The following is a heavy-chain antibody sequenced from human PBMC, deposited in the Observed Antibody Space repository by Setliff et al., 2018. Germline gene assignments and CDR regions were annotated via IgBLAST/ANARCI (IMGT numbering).Heavy chain of an antibody. D-gene: IGHD3-3*01. J-gene: IGHJ5*02. CDR2: INQGGGDQ. V-gene: IGHV3-7*01. CDR1: TFTFSKYA. Sequence: SGGSLRLSCVASTFTFSKYAVTWVRQAPGKGLEWVANINQGGGDQFYVDSVRGRFIISRDNAKNSLYLHMNSLRADDTAVYYCSRDVYDFRTGQADPWGQGTLVTVPQ. CDR3: SRDVYDFRTGQADP.